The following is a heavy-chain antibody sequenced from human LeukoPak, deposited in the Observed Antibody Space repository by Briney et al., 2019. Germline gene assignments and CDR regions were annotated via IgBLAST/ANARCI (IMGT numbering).Heavy chain of an antibody. J-gene: IGHJ6*02. Sequence: SETLSPTCAVYGGSFSDYYWTWIRQPPGKGLEWIGEINHSGSTNYNPSLKSRVTISVDTSKNQFSLKVSSVTAADTALYYCARGFGELLSGGMDVWGQGTTVTVSS. V-gene: IGHV4-34*01. CDR1: GGSFSDYY. D-gene: IGHD3-10*01. CDR2: INHSGST. CDR3: ARGFGELLSGGMDV.